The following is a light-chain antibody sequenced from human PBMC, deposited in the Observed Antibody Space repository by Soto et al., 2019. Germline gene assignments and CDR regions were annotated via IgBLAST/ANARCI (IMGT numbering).Light chain of an antibody. V-gene: IGKV3-15*01. Sequence: ILMTQSPATLSVSPGERATLSCRASQSVSSNLAWYQQKPGQAPRLLIYGASTRATGIPARFSGSGSGTEFTLTISSPQSEDFAVYYCQQYNNWWTFGQGTKVDIK. CDR3: QQYNNWWT. CDR2: GAS. CDR1: QSVSSN. J-gene: IGKJ1*01.